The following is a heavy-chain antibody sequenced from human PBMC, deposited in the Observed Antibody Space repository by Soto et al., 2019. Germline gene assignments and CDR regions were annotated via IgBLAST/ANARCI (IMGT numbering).Heavy chain of an antibody. CDR1: GFTFSNAW. J-gene: IGHJ4*02. Sequence: EVQLVESGGGLVKPGGSLRLSCAASGFTFSNAWMSWVRQAPGKGLEWVGRIKSKTGGGTTDYDAPVKGRITISRDESTSTLDLQMNSLKIEDTAVYYWTALPTDGGLTSGYRGQGTLVTGSS. CDR2: IKSKTGGGTT. V-gene: IGHV3-15*01. D-gene: IGHD4-17*01. CDR3: TALPTDGGLTSGY.